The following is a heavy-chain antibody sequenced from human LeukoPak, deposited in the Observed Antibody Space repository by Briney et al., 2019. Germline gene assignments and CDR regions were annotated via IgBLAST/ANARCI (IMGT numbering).Heavy chain of an antibody. CDR1: GGSFSGYY. V-gene: IGHV4-34*01. D-gene: IGHD1-20*01. J-gene: IGHJ6*03. CDR2: INHSGST. Sequence: ASATLSLTCAVYGGSFSGYYWSWIRQSPGKGLEWIGEINHSGSTNYNPSLKSRVTISVDTSKNQFSLKLSSVTAADTAVYYCASLTGTTDYYFYYMDVWGKGTTVTVSS. CDR3: ASLTGTTDYYFYYMDV.